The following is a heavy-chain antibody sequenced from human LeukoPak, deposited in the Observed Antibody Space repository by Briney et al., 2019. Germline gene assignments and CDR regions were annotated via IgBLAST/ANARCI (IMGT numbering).Heavy chain of an antibody. V-gene: IGHV3-30*18. J-gene: IGHJ4*02. Sequence: GGSLRLSCAASGFTFSSYGMHWVRQAPGKGLEWVAVISYDGSNKYYADSVKGRFTISRDNSKNTLYLQMNSLRAEDTAVYYCAKDLVPYCSGGSCYSPANYFDYWGQGTLVTVSS. CDR3: AKDLVPYCSGGSCYSPANYFDY. CDR2: ISYDGSNK. CDR1: GFTFSSYG. D-gene: IGHD2-15*01.